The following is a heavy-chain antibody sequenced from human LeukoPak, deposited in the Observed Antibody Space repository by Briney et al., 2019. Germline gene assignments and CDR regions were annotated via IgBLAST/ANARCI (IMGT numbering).Heavy chain of an antibody. CDR1: GFTFSSYA. CDR2: ISGSGGST. CDR3: AKDRVSYDFWSGYLSDY. J-gene: IGHJ4*02. D-gene: IGHD3-3*01. Sequence: GGSLRLSCAASGFTFSSYAMSWVRQAPGKGLEWVSAISGSGGSTYYADSVKGRFTISRDNSKNTPYLQMNSLRAEDTAVYYCAKDRVSYDFWSGYLSDYWGQGTLVTVSS. V-gene: IGHV3-23*01.